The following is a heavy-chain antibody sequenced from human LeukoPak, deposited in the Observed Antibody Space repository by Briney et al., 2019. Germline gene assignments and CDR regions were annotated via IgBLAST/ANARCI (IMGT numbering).Heavy chain of an antibody. CDR3: ARDMGQNCGGDCYSDAFDI. CDR1: GYSISSGYY. J-gene: IGHJ3*02. V-gene: IGHV4-38-2*02. CDR2: IYHSGST. D-gene: IGHD2-21*01. Sequence: PSETLSLTCTVSGYSISSGYYWGWIRQPPGKGLEWIGSIYHSGSTYYNPSLKSRVTISVDTSKNQFSLKLSSVTAADTAVYYCARDMGQNCGGDCYSDAFDIWGQGTMVTVSS.